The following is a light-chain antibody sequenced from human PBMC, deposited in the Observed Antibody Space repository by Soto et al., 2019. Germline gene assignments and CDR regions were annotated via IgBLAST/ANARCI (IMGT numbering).Light chain of an antibody. V-gene: IGKV1-9*01. CDR3: QQLNSYPLT. J-gene: IGKJ4*01. Sequence: DIQLTQSPSFLSASVGDKVTITCRASQAISSSLAWYQQNPGKAPKLLIYAASTLQSGVPSRFSGSGSGTEFTLTISSLHPEDFATYYFQQLNSYPLTFGGGAKVEI. CDR1: QAISSS. CDR2: AAS.